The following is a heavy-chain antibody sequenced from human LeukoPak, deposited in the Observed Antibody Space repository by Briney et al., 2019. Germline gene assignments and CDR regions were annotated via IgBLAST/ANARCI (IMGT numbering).Heavy chain of an antibody. CDR1: GYSFTGYD. CDR2: INPNSGST. Sequence: EASVKVSCKASGYSFTGYDMNLVRQAPGQGLEWMGWINPNSGSTNYAQKVQGRVTMTRDTSISTAYMELSRLRSDDTAVYYCARSWGYCSSTSCYWSYYFDYWGQGTLVTVSS. D-gene: IGHD2-2*01. J-gene: IGHJ4*02. V-gene: IGHV1-2*02. CDR3: ARSWGYCSSTSCYWSYYFDY.